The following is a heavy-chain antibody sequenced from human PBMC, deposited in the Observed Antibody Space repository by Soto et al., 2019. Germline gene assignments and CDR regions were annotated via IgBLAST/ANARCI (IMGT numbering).Heavy chain of an antibody. CDR1: RFTFSNAW. Sequence: VPLVESGGDLVQPGGSLRLSCAASRFTFSNAWMGWVRQAPGKGLEWVGRIKTNSDGGTTDYAAPVKGRFTISRDDSKDTLYLQMNSLKTEDTAVYYCTTVRWYTYYFDYWGHGTLVTVSS. J-gene: IGHJ4*01. V-gene: IGHV3-15*01. CDR2: IKTNSDGGTT. D-gene: IGHD6-13*01. CDR3: TTVRWYTYYFDY.